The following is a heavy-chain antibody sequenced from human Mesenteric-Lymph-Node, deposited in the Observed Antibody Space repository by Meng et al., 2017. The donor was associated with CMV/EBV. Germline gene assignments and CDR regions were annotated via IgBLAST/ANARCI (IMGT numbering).Heavy chain of an antibody. D-gene: IGHD2-2*01. CDR2: IYSSGTT. Sequence: GESLKISCAASGFTVSNNYMSWVRQAPGKGLECVSVIYSSGTTYYADSVKGRFTISRDNSQNTLYLQINSLRAEDTAVYFCARSSTSCFDAFDIWGQGTMVTVSS. V-gene: IGHV3-66*02. CDR1: GFTVSNNY. CDR3: ARSSTSCFDAFDI. J-gene: IGHJ3*02.